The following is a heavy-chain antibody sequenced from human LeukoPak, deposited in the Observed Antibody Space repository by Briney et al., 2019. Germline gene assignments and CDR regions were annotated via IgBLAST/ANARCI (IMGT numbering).Heavy chain of an antibody. CDR3: AKKEVAYDY. V-gene: IGHV3-30*18. CDR1: GFPFRSYG. Sequence: GGALGLSCAASGFPFRSYGMHWVRQAPGKGLGWVGVISYDGSNKYYADSVKGRFTISRDNSKNTLYLQMNSLRAEDTAVYHCAKKEVAYDYWGQGTLVTVSS. J-gene: IGHJ4*02. D-gene: IGHD5-12*01. CDR2: ISYDGSNK.